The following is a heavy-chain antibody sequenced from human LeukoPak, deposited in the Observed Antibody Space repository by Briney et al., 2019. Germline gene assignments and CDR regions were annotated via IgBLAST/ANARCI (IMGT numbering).Heavy chain of an antibody. V-gene: IGHV3-23*01. J-gene: IGHJ4*02. CDR1: GFTFSSYA. CDR3: AKAQWLVTYFDY. D-gene: IGHD6-19*01. Sequence: GGSLRLSCAASGFTFSSYAMSWVRQAPGKGLEWVSAISGSGGSTYSADSVKGRFTISRDNSKNTLYLQMNSLRAEDTAVYYCAKAQWLVTYFDYWGQGTLVTVSS. CDR2: ISGSGGST.